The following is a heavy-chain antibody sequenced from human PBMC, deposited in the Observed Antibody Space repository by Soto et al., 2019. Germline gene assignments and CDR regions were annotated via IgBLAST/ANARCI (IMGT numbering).Heavy chain of an antibody. J-gene: IGHJ4*02. CDR1: GFTFSSYA. CDR2: ISYDGSNK. Sequence: QVQLVESGGGVVQPGRSLRLSCAASGFTFSSYAMHWVRQAPGKGLEWVAVISYDGSNKYYADSVKGRFTISRDNSKNPLYLQMNSLRAEDTAVYYFARGWLPSPLDYLGQGTLVTVSS. D-gene: IGHD5-12*01. CDR3: ARGWLPSPLDY. V-gene: IGHV3-30-3*01.